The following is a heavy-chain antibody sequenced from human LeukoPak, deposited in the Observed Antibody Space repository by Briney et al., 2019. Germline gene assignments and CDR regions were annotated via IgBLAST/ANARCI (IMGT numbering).Heavy chain of an antibody. CDR1: GYTFTGYY. CDR3: ARRRSYYYDSSGYYSAFDI. Sequence: GASVKVSCKASGYTFTGYYMHWVRQAPGQGLEWMGWINPNSGGTNYAQKFQGRVTMTRDTSISTAYMELSRLRSDDTAVYYCARRRSYYYDSSGYYSAFDIWGQGTMVTVSS. D-gene: IGHD3-22*01. J-gene: IGHJ3*02. CDR2: INPNSGGT. V-gene: IGHV1-2*02.